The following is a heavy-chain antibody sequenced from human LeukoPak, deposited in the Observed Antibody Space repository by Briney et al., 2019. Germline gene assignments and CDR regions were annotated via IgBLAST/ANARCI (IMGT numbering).Heavy chain of an antibody. V-gene: IGHV3-21*01. CDR1: GFTFSSYS. CDR3: ASWAVTVDLPEPLDN. CDR2: ISSSSSYI. Sequence: GGSLRLSCAASGFTFSSYSMNWVRQAPGKGLEWVSSISSSSSYIYYADSVKGRFTISRDNAKNSLYLQMNSLRAEDTAVYYCASWAVTVDLPEPLDNWGQGTLVTVSS. D-gene: IGHD3-16*01. J-gene: IGHJ4*02.